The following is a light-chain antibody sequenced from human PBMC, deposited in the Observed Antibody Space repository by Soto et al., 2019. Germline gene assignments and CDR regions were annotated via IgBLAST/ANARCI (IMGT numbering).Light chain of an antibody. CDR3: QQYDIWPPGT. CDR2: GAS. CDR1: QSVSSK. J-gene: IGKJ1*01. V-gene: IGKV3-15*01. Sequence: EIVMTQSPATLSVSPGERATLSCRASQSVSSKLAWYQQKPGQAPRLLIYGASARATGTPARFGGSGSGTEFTLTISSLQSEDFAVYYCQQYDIWPPGTFGQGTKVDIK.